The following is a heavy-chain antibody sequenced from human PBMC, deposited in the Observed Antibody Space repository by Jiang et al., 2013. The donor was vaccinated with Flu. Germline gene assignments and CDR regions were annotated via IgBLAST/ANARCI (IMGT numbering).Heavy chain of an antibody. Sequence: PGLVKPSQTLSLTCTVSGGSISSGDYYWSWIRQHPGKGLEYIGYISYSGSTFYNPSLKSRVTISADTSKNQFSLKLSSVTAADTAVYYCARDKRHYYDSSGYYPNYYYYYGMDVWGQGTTATVSS. D-gene: IGHD3-22*01. J-gene: IGHJ6*02. CDR3: ARDKRHYYDSSGYYPNYYYYYGMDV. CDR1: GGSISSGDYY. V-gene: IGHV4-31*03. CDR2: ISYSGST.